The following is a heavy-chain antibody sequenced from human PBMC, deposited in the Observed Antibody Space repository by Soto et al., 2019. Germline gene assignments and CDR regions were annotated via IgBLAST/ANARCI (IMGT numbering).Heavy chain of an antibody. J-gene: IGHJ4*02. Sequence: QVHLVPSGAEVKNPGASVKVSCKGSGYDFTTYGITWVRQAPGQGLEWMAWISAHNGNTNYAPNLQGRVTVTRDTSTSTAYIELRSLRSDDTAVYYCARGRYGDYWGQGALVTVSS. V-gene: IGHV1-18*01. D-gene: IGHD1-1*01. CDR1: GYDFTTYG. CDR2: ISAHNGNT. CDR3: ARGRYGDY.